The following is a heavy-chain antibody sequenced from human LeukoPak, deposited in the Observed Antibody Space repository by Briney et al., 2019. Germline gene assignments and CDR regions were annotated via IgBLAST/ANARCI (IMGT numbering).Heavy chain of an antibody. CDR3: ARGGYDSGSYYKGPLYYFDY. CDR2: IDTGGST. Sequence: QAGGSLRLSCAASGFTVSSSYMSWVRQAPGKGLEWVSVIDTGGSTYYADFVRGRFTISRDNSKNTLYLQMNSLRAEDTAVYYCARGGYDSGSYYKGPLYYFDYWGQGTLVTVSS. D-gene: IGHD3-10*01. V-gene: IGHV3-66*01. J-gene: IGHJ4*02. CDR1: GFTVSSSY.